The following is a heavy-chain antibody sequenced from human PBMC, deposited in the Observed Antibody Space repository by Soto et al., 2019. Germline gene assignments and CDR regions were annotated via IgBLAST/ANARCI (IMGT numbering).Heavy chain of an antibody. CDR2: IYYSGST. J-gene: IGHJ6*02. CDR3: AREGSTYGMDV. V-gene: IGHV4-31*03. D-gene: IGHD6-13*01. Sequence: SETLSLTCTVSGGSISSGGYYWSWIRQHPGKGLEWIGYIYYSGSTYYNPSLKSRVTISVDTSKNQFSLKLSSVTAADTAVYYCAREGSTYGMDVWGQGSTVTVSS. CDR1: GGSISSGGYY.